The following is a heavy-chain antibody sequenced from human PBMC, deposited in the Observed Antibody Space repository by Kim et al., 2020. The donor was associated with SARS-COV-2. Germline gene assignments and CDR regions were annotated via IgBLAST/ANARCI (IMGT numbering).Heavy chain of an antibody. CDR3: ARDHNWNYFDP. Sequence: ASVKVSCKASGYTFTGYYMHWVRQAPGQGLEWMGRINPNSGGTNYAQKFQGRVTMTSDTSISTAYMELSRLRSDDTAVYYCARDHNWNYFDPWGQGTLVTVSS. J-gene: IGHJ5*02. CDR1: GYTFTGYY. CDR2: INPNSGGT. V-gene: IGHV1-2*06. D-gene: IGHD1-7*01.